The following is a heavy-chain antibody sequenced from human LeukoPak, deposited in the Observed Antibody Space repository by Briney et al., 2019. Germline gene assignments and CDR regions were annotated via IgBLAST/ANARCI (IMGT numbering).Heavy chain of an antibody. CDR1: GGSISSGSYY. CDR3: ARDISGYAWFDP. Sequence: KPSETLSLTCTVSGGSISSGSYYWSWIRQPAGKGLEWIGRIYTSGSTNYNPSLKSRVTISVDTSKNQFSLKLSSVTAADTAVYYCARDISGYAWFDPWGQGTLVTVSS. D-gene: IGHD3-22*01. V-gene: IGHV4-61*02. J-gene: IGHJ5*02. CDR2: IYTSGST.